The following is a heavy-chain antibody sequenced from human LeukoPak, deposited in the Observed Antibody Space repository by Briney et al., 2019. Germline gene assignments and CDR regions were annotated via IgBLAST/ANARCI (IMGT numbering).Heavy chain of an antibody. CDR1: GGTFSSYA. J-gene: IGHJ6*03. CDR2: IIPIFGTA. V-gene: IGHV1-69*01. Sequence: SVKVSCKASGGTFSSYAISWVRQAPGQGLGWMGGIIPIFGTANYAQKFQGRVTITADESTSTAYMELSSLRSEDTAVYYCAGPRERYQLMGAYYYYMDVWGKGTTVTVSS. D-gene: IGHD2-2*01. CDR3: AGPRERYQLMGAYYYYMDV.